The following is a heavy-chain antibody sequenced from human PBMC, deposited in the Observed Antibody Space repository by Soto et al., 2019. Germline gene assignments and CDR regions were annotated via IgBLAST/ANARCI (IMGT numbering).Heavy chain of an antibody. CDR1: GGTFSNDI. Sequence: QVQLVQSGAEVKKPGSSVKVSCKTSGGTFSNDIITWVRQAPGQGLEWMGRIIPLLYTTNYAQKFQGRVTNTTKKSTGTAYMELHSLRSEDTAVYYCVRDSPIGSTFSGYDGIDYWGQGTLVTVSS. CDR3: VRDSPIGSTFSGYDGIDY. V-gene: IGHV1-69*08. CDR2: IIPLLYTT. J-gene: IGHJ4*02. D-gene: IGHD5-12*01.